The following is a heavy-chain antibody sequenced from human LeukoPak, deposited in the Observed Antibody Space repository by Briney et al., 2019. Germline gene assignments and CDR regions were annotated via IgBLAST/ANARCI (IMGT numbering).Heavy chain of an antibody. CDR1: GDSISSGGYY. Sequence: SETLSLTCTVSGDSISSGGYYWTWIRQHPGKGLEWIGYIYYSGSTYYNPSLKSRVTMSVDTSKNQFSLKLSSVTAADTAVYYCARVTRGVVTFDYWGQGTLDTVSS. CDR2: IYYSGST. V-gene: IGHV4-31*03. J-gene: IGHJ4*02. CDR3: ARVTRGVVTFDY. D-gene: IGHD3-10*01.